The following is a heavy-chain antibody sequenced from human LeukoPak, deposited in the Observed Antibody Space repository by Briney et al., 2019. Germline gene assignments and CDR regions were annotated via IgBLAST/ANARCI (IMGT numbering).Heavy chain of an antibody. J-gene: IGHJ4*02. D-gene: IGHD3-3*01. Sequence: GASVKVSCKASGYTFTSYYIHWVRQAPGQGLEWMGIINPSGGSTSYAQKFQGRVTMTRDTSTSTVYMELSSLRSEDTAVYYCARGQGGPDYDFWSGYFDYWGQGTLVTVSS. CDR2: INPSGGST. CDR1: GYTFTSYY. CDR3: ARGQGGPDYDFWSGYFDY. V-gene: IGHV1-46*01.